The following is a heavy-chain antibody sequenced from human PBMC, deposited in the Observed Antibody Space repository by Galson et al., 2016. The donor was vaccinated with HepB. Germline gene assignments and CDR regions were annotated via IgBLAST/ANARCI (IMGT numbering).Heavy chain of an antibody. CDR1: GDSYTSYA. CDR2: IIPIFDTA. V-gene: IGHV1-69*13. J-gene: IGHJ4*02. D-gene: IGHD3-10*01. CDR3: ARVTVYFGSGSHVTLNYFDH. Sequence: SVKVSCKASGDSYTSYAFSWVRQAPGQGLEWMGGIIPIFDTANYAQNFQGRVTITADESTSTVYMELSSLRSEDTAVYFCARVTVYFGSGSHVTLNYFDHWGQGTLVIVSS.